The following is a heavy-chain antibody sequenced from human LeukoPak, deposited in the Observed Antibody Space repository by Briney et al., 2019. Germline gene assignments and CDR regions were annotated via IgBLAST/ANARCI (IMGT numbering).Heavy chain of an antibody. D-gene: IGHD2-15*01. CDR2: INQDGSEK. CDR1: GFTFSRYW. V-gene: IGHV3-7*01. J-gene: IGHJ4*02. CDR3: ARAREAPANVFPDH. Sequence: GVSLRLSCAASGFTFSRYWMTWVRQSPGKGLEWVANINQDGSEKYYGDSVTGRFTISRDNAENSLFLQMNSLRADDTGVYYCARAREAPANVFPDHWGQGVVVTVSS.